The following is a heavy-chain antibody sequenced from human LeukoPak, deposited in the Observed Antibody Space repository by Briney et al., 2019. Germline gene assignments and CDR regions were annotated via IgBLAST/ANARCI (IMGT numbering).Heavy chain of an antibody. CDR2: IYSGGST. CDR3: ARGYCSSTSCLAFDP. V-gene: IGHV3-53*04. J-gene: IGHJ5*02. Sequence: PGGPLSLSCAASGFTVSSNYMSWVRQAPGKGLEWVSVIYSGGSTYYADSVKGRFTISRHNSKNTLYLQMNSLRAEDTAVYYCARGYCSSTSCLAFDPWGQGTLVTVSS. D-gene: IGHD2-2*01. CDR1: GFTVSSNY.